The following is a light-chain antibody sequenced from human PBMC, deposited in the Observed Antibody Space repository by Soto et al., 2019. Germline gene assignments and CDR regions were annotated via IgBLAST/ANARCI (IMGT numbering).Light chain of an antibody. V-gene: IGKV4-1*01. CDR3: QQYFSYPLT. CDR2: WAS. Sequence: DIVMTQSPDSLAVSLGERATISCKSSQTISYTSINKTYLAWYQQRPGQPPKLLIYWASIRGSGVPDRLSGSGFGTDFTLTISSLQPEDEAVYYCQQYFSYPLTFGGGTKVEVK. CDR1: QTISYTSINKTY. J-gene: IGKJ4*01.